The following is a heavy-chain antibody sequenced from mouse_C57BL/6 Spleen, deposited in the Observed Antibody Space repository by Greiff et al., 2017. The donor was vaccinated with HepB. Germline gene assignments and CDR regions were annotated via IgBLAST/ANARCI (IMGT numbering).Heavy chain of an antibody. CDR3: ARRDYNEGFAY. V-gene: IGHV1-76*01. J-gene: IGHJ3*01. CDR2: IYPGSGNT. Sequence: VQGVESGAELVRPGASVKLSCKASGYTFTDYYINWVKQRPGQGLEWIARIYPGSGNTYYNEKFKGKATLTAEKSSSTAYMQLSSLTSEDSAVYFCARRDYNEGFAYWGQGTLVTVSA. CDR1: GYTFTDYY. D-gene: IGHD1-1*01.